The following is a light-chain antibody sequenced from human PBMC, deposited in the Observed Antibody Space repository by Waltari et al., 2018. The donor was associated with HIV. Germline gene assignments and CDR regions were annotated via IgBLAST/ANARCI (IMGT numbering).Light chain of an antibody. J-gene: IGLJ1*01. CDR1: TSNIGRFT. CDR2: VNN. V-gene: IGLV1-44*01. CDR3: AGWDGSWSAYV. Sequence: QSVLTQPPSASGAPGQRVTISCSGSTSNIGRFTVPWYPQLPETAPKLLIHVNNYPPSGVPGRCSGSKAGTSAYLAIRWLQSEDEADYYCAGWDGSWSAYVFGPGTKVTV.